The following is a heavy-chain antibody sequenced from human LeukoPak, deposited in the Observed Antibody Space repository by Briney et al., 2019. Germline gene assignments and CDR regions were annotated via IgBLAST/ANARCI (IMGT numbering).Heavy chain of an antibody. Sequence: GGSLRLSCAASGFTFSSHLMSWVRQAPGKGLEWVANIKQDGSEKYYVDSVKGRFTISRDNAKNSLYLQMSSLRAEDTAVYYCAREVAAAGSDNWGQGTLVTVSS. CDR2: IKQDGSEK. V-gene: IGHV3-7*01. D-gene: IGHD6-13*01. CDR1: GFTFSSHL. CDR3: AREVAAAGSDN. J-gene: IGHJ4*02.